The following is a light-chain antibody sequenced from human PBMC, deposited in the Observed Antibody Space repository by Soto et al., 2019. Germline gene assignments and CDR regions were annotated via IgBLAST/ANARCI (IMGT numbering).Light chain of an antibody. CDR2: KAS. V-gene: IGKV1-5*03. J-gene: IGKJ1*01. CDR3: QQYYSYPRT. Sequence: DIQLTQSPSTLSASVGDRVTLTCLASQSISSWLAWYQQKPGKAPKLLIYKASSLESGVPSRFSGSGSGTEFTLTISSLQPDDFATYYCQQYYSYPRTFGQGTKVDIK. CDR1: QSISSW.